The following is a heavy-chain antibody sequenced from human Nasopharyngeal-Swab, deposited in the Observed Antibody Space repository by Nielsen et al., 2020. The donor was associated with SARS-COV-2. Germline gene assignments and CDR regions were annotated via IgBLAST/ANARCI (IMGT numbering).Heavy chain of an antibody. V-gene: IGHV3-21*01. Sequence: VRSMPGKGLEWVSSISSSSSYIYYADSVKGRFTISRDNAKNSLYLQMNSLRAEDTAVYYCARHRFGIAVADSDYWGQGTLVTVSS. CDR2: ISSSSSYI. D-gene: IGHD6-19*01. J-gene: IGHJ4*02. CDR3: ARHRFGIAVADSDY.